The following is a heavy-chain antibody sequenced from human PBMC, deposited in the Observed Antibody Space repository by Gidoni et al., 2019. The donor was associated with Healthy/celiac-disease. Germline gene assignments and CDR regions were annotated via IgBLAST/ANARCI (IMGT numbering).Heavy chain of an antibody. CDR3: ATYGGNSEEFFDY. V-gene: IGHV5-10-1*03. Sequence: EVQLVQSGAEVTKPGESLRISCKGYGYSFTRYRISWVRQMPGKGLAWMGRIDPSDSYTNYSPSVQGHVTISADKSISTAYLQWSSLKASDTAMYYCATYGGNSEEFFDYWGQGTLVTVSS. J-gene: IGHJ4*02. CDR2: IDPSDSYT. D-gene: IGHD2-21*02. CDR1: GYSFTRYR.